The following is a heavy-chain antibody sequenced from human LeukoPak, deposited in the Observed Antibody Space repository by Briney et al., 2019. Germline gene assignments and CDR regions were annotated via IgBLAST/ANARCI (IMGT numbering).Heavy chain of an antibody. CDR2: ISGSGANT. D-gene: IGHD3-3*01. CDR3: AKDRRGGGLIFGVVIGFDY. J-gene: IGHJ4*02. CDR1: GFTFSNYA. V-gene: IGHV3-23*01. Sequence: PGGSLRLSCAASGFTFSNYAMSWVRQAPGEGLEWVSAISGSGANTHYADSVKGRFTISRDNSKNTVYLQMNSLRAEDTAVYYCAKDRRGGGLIFGVVIGFDYWGQGILVTVSS.